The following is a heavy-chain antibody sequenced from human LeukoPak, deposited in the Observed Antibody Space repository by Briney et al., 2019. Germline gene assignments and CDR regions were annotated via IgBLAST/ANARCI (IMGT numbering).Heavy chain of an antibody. CDR1: GGSISSGSYY. D-gene: IGHD2-2*01. CDR3: ARGIEVVPAASVAFDI. J-gene: IGHJ3*02. CDR2: IYTSGST. V-gene: IGHV4-61*02. Sequence: PSETLSLTCTVSGGSISSGSYYWSWIRRPAGKGLEWIGRIYTSGSTNYNPSLKSRVTISVDTSKNQFSLKLSSVTAADTAVYYCARGIEVVPAASVAFDIWGQGTMVTVSS.